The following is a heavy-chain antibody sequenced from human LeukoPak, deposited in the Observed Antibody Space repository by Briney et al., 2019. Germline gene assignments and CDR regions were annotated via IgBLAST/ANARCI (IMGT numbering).Heavy chain of an antibody. J-gene: IGHJ5*02. CDR2: IYHSGST. V-gene: IGHV4-38-2*02. Sequence: PSETLSLTCTVSGYSISSGYYWGWIRQPPGKGLEWIGSIYHSGSTYYNPSLKSRVTISVDTSKNQFSLKLSSVTAADTAVYYCARRTRYCSGGSCYARWFDPWGQGTLVTVSS. D-gene: IGHD2-15*01. CDR1: GYSISSGYY. CDR3: ARRTRYCSGGSCYARWFDP.